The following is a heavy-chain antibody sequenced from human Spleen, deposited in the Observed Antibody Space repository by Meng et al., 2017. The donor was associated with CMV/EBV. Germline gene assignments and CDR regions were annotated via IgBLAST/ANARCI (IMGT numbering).Heavy chain of an antibody. CDR3: ARWGPLAAAGRGYFDY. J-gene: IGHJ4*02. V-gene: IGHV1-8*01. D-gene: IGHD6-13*01. CDR1: GYTFSNYD. CDR2: INPNSGNT. Sequence: ASVKVSCKASGYTFSNYDINWVRQATGQGLVWMGWINPNSGNTGYAQKFQGRVTMTRNTSITTAYMELSSLRSEDTAVYYCARWGPLAAAGRGYFDYWGQGTLVTVSS.